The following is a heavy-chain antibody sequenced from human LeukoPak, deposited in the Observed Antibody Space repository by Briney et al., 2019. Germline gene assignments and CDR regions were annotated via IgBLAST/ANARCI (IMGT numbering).Heavy chain of an antibody. D-gene: IGHD1-26*01. Sequence: SETLSLTCTVSGGSISSGGYYWSWIRQPPGKGLEWIGYIYHSGSTYYNPSLKSRVTISVDRSKNQFSLKLSSVTAADTAVYYCARVEVGATSDAFDIWGQGTMVTVSS. CDR1: GGSISSGGYY. CDR2: IYHSGST. CDR3: ARVEVGATSDAFDI. J-gene: IGHJ3*02. V-gene: IGHV4-30-2*01.